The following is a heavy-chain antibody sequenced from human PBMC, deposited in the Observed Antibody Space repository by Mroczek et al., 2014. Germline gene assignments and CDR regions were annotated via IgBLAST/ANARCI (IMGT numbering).Heavy chain of an antibody. CDR2: IYHSGST. D-gene: IGHD3-3*01. Sequence: QVQLQESGPGLVKPSETLSLTCTVSGYSISSGYYWGWIRQPPGKGLEWIGSIYHSGSTYYNPSLKSRVTISVDTSKNQFSLKLSSVTAADTAVYYCARSQSYPHSITIFGVVIMRDERDTAFDIWGQGTMVTRLF. V-gene: IGHV4-38-2*02. J-gene: IGHJ3*02. CDR1: GYSISSGYY. CDR3: ARSQSYPHSITIFGVVIMRDERDTAFDI.